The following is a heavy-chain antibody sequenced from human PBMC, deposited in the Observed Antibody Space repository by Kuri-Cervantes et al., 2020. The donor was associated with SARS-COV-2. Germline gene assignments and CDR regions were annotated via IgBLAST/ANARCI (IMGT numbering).Heavy chain of an antibody. D-gene: IGHD3-16*01. CDR1: GFTFSSYA. J-gene: IGHJ4*02. CDR2: ISYDGSNK. CDR3: ARDRGGSADPFYFDY. V-gene: IGHV3-30*07. Sequence: LSLTCAASGFTFSSYAMHWVRQAPGKGLEWVAVISYDGSNKYYADSVKGRFTISRDNSKNTLYLQMNSLRAEDTAVYYCARDRGGSADPFYFDYWGQGILVTVSS.